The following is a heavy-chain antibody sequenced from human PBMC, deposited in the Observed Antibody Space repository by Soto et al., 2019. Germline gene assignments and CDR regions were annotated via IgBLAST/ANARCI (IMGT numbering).Heavy chain of an antibody. J-gene: IGHJ5*02. Sequence: EVQLVESGGGLVQPGGSLRLSCAASGFTFSSYWMTWVRQAPGKGLEWVANIKQDGSEKYYVDSVKGRFTISRDNTKSSLYRKMNSLRAEDTAVYYFARGWGLDPWGQGSLVTVYS. D-gene: IGHD1-26*01. V-gene: IGHV3-7*04. CDR2: IKQDGSEK. CDR3: ARGWGLDP. CDR1: GFTFSSYW.